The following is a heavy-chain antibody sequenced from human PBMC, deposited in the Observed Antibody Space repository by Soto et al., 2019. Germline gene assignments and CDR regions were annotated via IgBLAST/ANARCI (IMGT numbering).Heavy chain of an antibody. D-gene: IGHD3-10*01. CDR1: GGSISSYY. CDR3: ARAGGLGTMVRGVPSPSWFDP. V-gene: IGHV4-59*01. CDR2: IYYSGST. Sequence: SLTCTVSGGSISSYYWSWIRQPPGKGLEWIGYIYYSGSTNYNPSLKSRVTISVDTSKNQFSLKLSSVTAADTAVYYCARAGGLGTMVRGVPSPSWFDPWGQGTLVTVSS. J-gene: IGHJ5*02.